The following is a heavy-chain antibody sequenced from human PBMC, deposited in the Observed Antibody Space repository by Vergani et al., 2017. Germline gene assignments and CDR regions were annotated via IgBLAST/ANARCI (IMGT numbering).Heavy chain of an antibody. J-gene: IGHJ5*02. CDR3: ARATTVTTAGGFDP. D-gene: IGHD4-11*01. CDR1: GFTFSSYS. CDR2: ISSSSSYI. Sequence: EVQLVESRGGLVKPGGSLRLSCAASGFTFSSYSMNWVRQAPGKGLEWVSSISSSSSYIYYADSVKGRFTISRDNAKNSLYLQMNSLRAEDTAVYYCARATTVTTAGGFDPWGQGTLVTVSS. V-gene: IGHV3-21*01.